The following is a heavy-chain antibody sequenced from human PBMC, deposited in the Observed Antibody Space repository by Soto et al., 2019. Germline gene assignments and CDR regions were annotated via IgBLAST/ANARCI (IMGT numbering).Heavy chain of an antibody. J-gene: IGHJ4*02. Sequence: PSETLSLTCTVSSGSIRSFYWSWIRQPPGKGLEWIGYIYYSGSTNYNPSLKSRVTISVDTSKNQFSLKLSSVTAADTAVYYCARGSSTSCYMYWGQGTLVT. CDR1: SGSIRSFY. CDR3: ARGSSTSCYMY. CDR2: IYYSGST. V-gene: IGHV4-59*01. D-gene: IGHD2-2*02.